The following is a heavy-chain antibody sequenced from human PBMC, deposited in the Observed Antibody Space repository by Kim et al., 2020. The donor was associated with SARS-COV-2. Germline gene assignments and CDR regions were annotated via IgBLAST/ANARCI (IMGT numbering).Heavy chain of an antibody. CDR1: GGSFSGYY. Sequence: SETLSLTCAVYGGSFSGYYWSWIRQPPGKGLEWIGEINHSGSTNYNPSLKSRVTISVDTSKNQFSLKLSSVTAADTAVYYCARVISGWYPFDYWGQGTLVTVSS. J-gene: IGHJ4*02. CDR3: ARVISGWYPFDY. CDR2: INHSGST. D-gene: IGHD6-19*01. V-gene: IGHV4-34*01.